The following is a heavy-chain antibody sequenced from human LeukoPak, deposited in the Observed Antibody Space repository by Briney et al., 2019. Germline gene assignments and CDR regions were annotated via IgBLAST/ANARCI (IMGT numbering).Heavy chain of an antibody. CDR1: GGSISSYY. CDR3: ARLGVAARPPYYYYYYMDV. V-gene: IGHV4-4*07. CDR2: IYTSGST. Sequence: SETLSLTCTASGGSISSYYWSWIRQPAGKGLEWIGRIYTSGSTNYNPSLKSRVTMSVDTSKNQFSLKLSSVTAADTAVYYCARLGVAARPPYYYYYYMDVWGKGTTVTVSS. D-gene: IGHD6-6*01. J-gene: IGHJ6*03.